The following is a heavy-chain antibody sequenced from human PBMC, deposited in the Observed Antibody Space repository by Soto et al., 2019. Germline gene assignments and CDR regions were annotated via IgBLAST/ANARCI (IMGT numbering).Heavy chain of an antibody. J-gene: IGHJ6*02. V-gene: IGHV3-48*01. Sequence: GGSLRLSCAASGFTCSSYSMNCVRQAPGKGLEWVSYISSSSSTIYYADSVKGRFTISRDNAKNSLYLQMNSLRAEDTAVYYCARADSGYAHGYYYYGMDVWGQGTTVTVSS. CDR2: ISSSSSTI. CDR3: ARADSGYAHGYYYYGMDV. CDR1: GFTCSSYS. D-gene: IGHD5-12*01.